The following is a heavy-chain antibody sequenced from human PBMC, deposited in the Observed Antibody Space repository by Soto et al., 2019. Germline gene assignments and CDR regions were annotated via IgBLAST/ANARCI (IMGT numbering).Heavy chain of an antibody. Sequence: SVKVSCKASGYIFTYRYLYWVRQAPGQALEWMGWIIPYNGNTNYAQKFQDRFSITRESSLSTVYMELRSLRSDDTGMYYCARSALDDDGYHYLDSWGKGTLVTVSS. D-gene: IGHD5-18*01. CDR3: ARSALDDDGYHYLDS. CDR2: IIPYNGNT. CDR1: GYIFTYRY. J-gene: IGHJ5*01. V-gene: IGHV1-45*02.